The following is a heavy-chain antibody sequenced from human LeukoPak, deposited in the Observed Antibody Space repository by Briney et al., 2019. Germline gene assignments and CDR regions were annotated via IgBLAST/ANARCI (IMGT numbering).Heavy chain of an antibody. V-gene: IGHV1-8*02. CDR2: MNPNSGNT. CDR3: ARGGYSYGYGNWFDP. J-gene: IGHJ5*02. Sequence: ASVKVSCKASGYTFTSYDINWVRQATGQRLEWMGWMNPNSGNTGYAQKFQGRVTMTRNTSITTAYMELSTLTSEDTAIYYCARGGYSYGYGNWFDPWGQGTLVTVSS. CDR1: GYTFTSYD. D-gene: IGHD5-18*01.